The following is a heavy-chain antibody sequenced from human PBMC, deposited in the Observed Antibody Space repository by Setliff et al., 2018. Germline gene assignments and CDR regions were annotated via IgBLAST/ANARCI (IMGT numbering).Heavy chain of an antibody. CDR1: GFTFSTYW. CDR3: ARDGVSYAMDV. CDR2: IKGDGSEK. Sequence: PGESLKISCAASGFTFSTYWMTWIRQAPGKGLEWVANIKGDGSEKYYVDSVRGRFTISRDNAKNSLYLQMNNLRAEDTALYSCARDGVSYAMDVWGHGTTVTVSS. V-gene: IGHV3-7*01. J-gene: IGHJ6*02.